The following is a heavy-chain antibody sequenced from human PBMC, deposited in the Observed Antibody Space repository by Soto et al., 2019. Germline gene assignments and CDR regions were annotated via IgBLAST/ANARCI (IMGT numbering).Heavy chain of an antibody. V-gene: IGHV4-39*01. CDR1: GDSISSSSSVNY. CDR2: INYSGGS. J-gene: IGHJ4*02. D-gene: IGHD3-16*01. Sequence: SETLSLTCTVSGDSISSSSSVNYWGWIRQPPGEGLEWIASINYSGGSYSNPSLKSRITMSIDTSKTQFSLKVNSVTAADTANYYCARGGVIPPPPFDVWGQGTLVTVSS. CDR3: ARGGVIPPPPFDV.